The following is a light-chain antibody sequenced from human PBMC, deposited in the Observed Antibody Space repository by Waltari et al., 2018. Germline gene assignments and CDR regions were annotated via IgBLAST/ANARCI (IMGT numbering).Light chain of an antibody. J-gene: IGKJ1*01. CDR3: QQYNTWPPGT. CDR1: QSVSTS. CDR2: GAS. Sequence: EIVMTQSPATLSVSPGERATLSCRASQSVSTSLAWFQQKPGQAPRLLIYGASTRATGIPTRFSGSGSGTELTLTISSLQSEDFAVYYCQQYNTWPPGTFGLGTKVEI. V-gene: IGKV3-15*01.